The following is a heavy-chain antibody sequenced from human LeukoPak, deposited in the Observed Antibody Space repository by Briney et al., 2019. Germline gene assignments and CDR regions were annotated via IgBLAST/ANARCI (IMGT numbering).Heavy chain of an antibody. Sequence: KSSETLSLTCTVSGDSISTYYWSWIRQPAGKRLEWIGRISTTGSTDYNPSLKSRVTMSVDTSKNQFSLKLSSVTAADTAVYYCARDQYLSGWYVYNWFDPWGQGTLVTVSS. V-gene: IGHV4-4*07. CDR1: GDSISTYY. D-gene: IGHD6-19*01. J-gene: IGHJ5*02. CDR2: ISTTGST. CDR3: ARDQYLSGWYVYNWFDP.